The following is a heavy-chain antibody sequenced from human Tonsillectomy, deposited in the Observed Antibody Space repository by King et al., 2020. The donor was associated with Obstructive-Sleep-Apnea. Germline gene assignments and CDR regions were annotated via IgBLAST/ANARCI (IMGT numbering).Heavy chain of an antibody. V-gene: IGHV1-2*02. CDR2: INPNSGGT. Sequence: QLVQSGAEVKKPGASVKVSCKASGYTFTGYYMHWVRQAPGQGLEWMGWINPNSGGTNYAQKFQGRVTMSRDTSISTAYMELSRLRSDDTAVYYCARPYYARGGYPDAGYLQHWGQGTLVTVPS. D-gene: IGHD3-22*01. CDR1: GYTFTGYY. CDR3: ARPYYARGGYPDAGYLQH. J-gene: IGHJ1*01.